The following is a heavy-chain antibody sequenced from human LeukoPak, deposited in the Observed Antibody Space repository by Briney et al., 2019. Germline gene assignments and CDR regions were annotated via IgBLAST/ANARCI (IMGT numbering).Heavy chain of an antibody. Sequence: GGSLRLSCAASGFTFSSYAKSWVRQAPGKGLEWVSAISGSGGSTYYADSVKGRFTISRDNSKNTLYLQMNSLRAEDTAVYYCAKISSAMSSLDYWGQGTLVTVSS. D-gene: IGHD3-10*01. CDR2: ISGSGGST. CDR1: GFTFSSYA. V-gene: IGHV3-23*01. CDR3: AKISSAMSSLDY. J-gene: IGHJ4*02.